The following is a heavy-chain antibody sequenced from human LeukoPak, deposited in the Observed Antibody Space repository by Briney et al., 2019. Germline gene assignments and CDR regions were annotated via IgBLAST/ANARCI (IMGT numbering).Heavy chain of an antibody. D-gene: IGHD3-10*01. J-gene: IGHJ6*02. CDR3: ARHYYGSGSPLYYYYGMDV. V-gene: IGHV1-18*01. CDR2: ISAYNGNT. CDR1: GYTFTSYG. Sequence: ASVKVSCKASGYTFTSYGISWVRQAPGQGLEWMGWISAYNGNTNYAQKLQGRVTMTTDTSTSTAYMELRSLRSDDTAVYYCARHYYGSGSPLYYYYGMDVWGQGTTVTVSS.